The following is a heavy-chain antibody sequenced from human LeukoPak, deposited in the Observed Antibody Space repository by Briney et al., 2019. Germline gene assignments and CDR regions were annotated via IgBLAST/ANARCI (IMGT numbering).Heavy chain of an antibody. Sequence: PSQTLSLTCTVSGGSISSYYWSWIRQPPGKGLEWIGYIYYSGSTNYNPSLKSRVTISVDTSKNQFSLKLSSVTAADTAVYYCARVQIYGDDAFDIWGQGTMVTVSS. V-gene: IGHV4-59*01. CDR1: GGSISSYY. J-gene: IGHJ3*02. CDR3: ARVQIYGDDAFDI. CDR2: IYYSGST. D-gene: IGHD4-17*01.